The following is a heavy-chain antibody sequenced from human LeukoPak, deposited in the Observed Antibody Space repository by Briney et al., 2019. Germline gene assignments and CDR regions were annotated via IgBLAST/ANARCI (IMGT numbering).Heavy chain of an antibody. CDR3: ARDGAGYYDSSGYPDHDAFDI. J-gene: IGHJ3*02. CDR1: GFTFSSYG. Sequence: AGGSLRLSCAASGFTFSSYGMHWVRQAPGKGLEWVAVISYDGSNKYYADSVKGRFTISRDNSKNTLYLQMNSLRAEDTAVYYCARDGAGYYDSSGYPDHDAFDIWGQGTMVTVSS. V-gene: IGHV3-30*03. CDR2: ISYDGSNK. D-gene: IGHD3-22*01.